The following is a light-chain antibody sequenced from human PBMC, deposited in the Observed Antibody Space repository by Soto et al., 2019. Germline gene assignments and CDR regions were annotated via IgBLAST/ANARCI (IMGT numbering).Light chain of an antibody. V-gene: IGKV3-20*01. J-gene: IGKJ1*01. CDR2: DVS. CDR3: QQYGGSPRWT. CDR1: QSVGGSY. Sequence: DTVLTQSPATLSLSPGERATLSCMASQSVGGSYLAWYQQKPGQAPRLLIFDVSSRASGIPDRFSGSGSGTDFTLTITRLEPEDFAVYYCQQYGGSPRWTFGQGTKVEI.